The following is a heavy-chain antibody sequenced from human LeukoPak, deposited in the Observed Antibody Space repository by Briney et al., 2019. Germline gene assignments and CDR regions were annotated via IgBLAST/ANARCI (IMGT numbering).Heavy chain of an antibody. CDR3: ARHVVRRKSRGYFDWLLFDYFDY. V-gene: IGHV4-34*01. CDR2: INHSGST. D-gene: IGHD3-9*01. CDR1: GGSFSGYY. Sequence: PSETLSLTCAVYGGSFSGYYWSWIRQPPGKGLEWIGEINHSGSTNYNPSLKSRVTISVDTSKNQFSLKLSSVTAADTAVYYCARHVVRRKSRGYFDWLLFDYFDYWGQGTLVTVSS. J-gene: IGHJ4*02.